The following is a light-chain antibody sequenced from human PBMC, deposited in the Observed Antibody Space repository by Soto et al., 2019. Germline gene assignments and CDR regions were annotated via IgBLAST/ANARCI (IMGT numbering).Light chain of an antibody. CDR2: EVT. J-gene: IGLJ3*02. CDR1: TSDVGSYNR. V-gene: IGLV2-18*02. Sequence: QSALTQPPSVSGSPGQSVTISCTGTTSDVGSYNRVSWYQQPPGTVPKLIIYEVTNRPSGVPDRFSGSKSGNTASLTIAGLQAEDEAYYYCSSYTTSSVVFGGGTKLTVL. CDR3: SSYTTSSVV.